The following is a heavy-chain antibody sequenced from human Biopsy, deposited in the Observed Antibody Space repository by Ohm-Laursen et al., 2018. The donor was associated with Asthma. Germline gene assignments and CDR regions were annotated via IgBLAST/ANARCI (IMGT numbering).Heavy chain of an antibody. J-gene: IGHJ3*02. V-gene: IGHV3-30*01. Sequence: SLRLSCAASGFAVSRDYMFWVRQAPGKGLEWVGVISKDASTQDYADSVKGRFTMARDNSKNTLDLQMNSLREEDTAVYYCVRDGTDDAFDIWGQGTVVSVSS. CDR3: VRDGTDDAFDI. D-gene: IGHD1-1*01. CDR1: GFAVSRDY. CDR2: ISKDASTQ.